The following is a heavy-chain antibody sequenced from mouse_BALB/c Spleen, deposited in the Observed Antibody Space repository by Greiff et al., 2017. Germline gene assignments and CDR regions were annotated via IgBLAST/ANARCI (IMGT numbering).Heavy chain of an antibody. D-gene: IGHD2-4*01. CDR1: GYSITSDYA. V-gene: IGHV3-2*02. J-gene: IGHJ2*01. Sequence: EVQRVESGPGLVKPSQSLSLTCTVTGYSITSDYAWNWIRQFPGNKLEWMGYISYSGSTSYNPSLKSRISITRDTSKNQFFLQLNSVTTEDTATYYCARSPYDYDYFDYWGQGTTLTVSS. CDR3: ARSPYDYDYFDY. CDR2: ISYSGST.